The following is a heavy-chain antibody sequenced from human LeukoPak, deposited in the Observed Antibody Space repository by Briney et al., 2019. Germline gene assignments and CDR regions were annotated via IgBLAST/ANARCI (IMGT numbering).Heavy chain of an antibody. J-gene: IGHJ4*02. CDR2: IIPIFGTA. Sequence: GASVKVSCKASGGTFSSYAISWVRQAPGQGLEWMGGIIPIFGTANYAQKFQGRVTITADESTSTAYMELSSLRSEDTAVYYCARGSGQWLVSAGVYWGQGTLVTVSS. CDR1: GGTFSSYA. V-gene: IGHV1-69*13. D-gene: IGHD6-19*01. CDR3: ARGSGQWLVSAGVY.